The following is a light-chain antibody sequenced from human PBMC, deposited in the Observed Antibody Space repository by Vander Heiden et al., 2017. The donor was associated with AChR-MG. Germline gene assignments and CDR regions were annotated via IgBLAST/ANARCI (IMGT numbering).Light chain of an antibody. J-gene: IGLJ1*01. CDR3: SAWDSSLSAYV. CDR2: RNT. V-gene: IGLV10-54*01. Sequence: QAGLAQPPSVSKGLRQTATLTCTGNSNNVGDQGAAWLQQHQGHPPKLLSFRNTNRPSGISERFSASRSGNTASLTISGLQPDDEADYYCSAWDSSLSAYVFGPGTKVIVL. CDR1: SNNVGDQG.